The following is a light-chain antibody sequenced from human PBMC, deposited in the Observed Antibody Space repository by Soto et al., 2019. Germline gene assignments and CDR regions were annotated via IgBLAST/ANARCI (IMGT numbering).Light chain of an antibody. J-gene: IGLJ1*01. CDR1: SSDVGGYNY. CDR3: SSYAGSSNV. Sequence: QPPSPPGSPGQSVAISCTGTSSDVGGYNYVSWYQQHPGKAPKLMIYEVNKRPSGVPDRFSGSKSGNTASLTVSGLQAEDEADYYCSSYAGSSNVFGTGTKVTV. V-gene: IGLV2-8*01. CDR2: EVN.